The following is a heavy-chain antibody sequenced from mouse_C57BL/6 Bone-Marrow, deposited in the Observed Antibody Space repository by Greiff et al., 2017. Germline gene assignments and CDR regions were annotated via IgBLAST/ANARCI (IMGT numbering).Heavy chain of an antibody. V-gene: IGHV1-15*01. CDR3: TDDYVNC. CDR2: IDPENGGT. CDR1: GYTFTDYD. Sequence: QVQLKQSGAELVRPGASVTLSCKASGYTFTDYDMHWVKQTPVHGLEWIGDIDPENGGTAYHQKVKGKAILTADKDSSTVYMELHSLTSEDSAVYYCTDDYVNCWGQGTSLTVSS. D-gene: IGHD2-4*01. J-gene: IGHJ2*03.